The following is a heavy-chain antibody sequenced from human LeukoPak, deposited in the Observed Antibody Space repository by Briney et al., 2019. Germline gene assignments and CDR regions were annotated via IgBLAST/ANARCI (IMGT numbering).Heavy chain of an antibody. J-gene: IGHJ4*02. D-gene: IGHD3-3*01. V-gene: IGHV1-24*01. CDR3: ATDLRDFWSGSD. CDR1: GYTLTELS. Sequence: ASVKVSFKVSGYTLTELSMHWVRQAPGKGLEWMGGFDPEDGETIYAQKFQGRVTMTEDTSTDTAYMELSSLRSEDTAVYYCATDLRDFWSGSDWGQGTLVTVSS. CDR2: FDPEDGET.